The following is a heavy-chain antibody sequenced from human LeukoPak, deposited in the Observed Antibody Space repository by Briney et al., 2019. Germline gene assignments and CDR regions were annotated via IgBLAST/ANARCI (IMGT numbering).Heavy chain of an antibody. J-gene: IGHJ4*02. D-gene: IGHD5-12*01. CDR3: ARGGYTNFDY. CDR2: ISSSSSTI. V-gene: IGHV3-48*01. CDR1: GFTFSSYS. Sequence: PGGSLRLSCAASGFTFSSYSMNWVRQAPGKGLEWVSYISSSSSTIYYADSVKGRFTISRDNAKNSLYLQMNSLRAEDTAVYYCARGGYTNFDYWGQGTLVTVSS.